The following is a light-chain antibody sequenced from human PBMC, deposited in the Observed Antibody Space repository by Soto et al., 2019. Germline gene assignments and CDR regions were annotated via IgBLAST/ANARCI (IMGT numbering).Light chain of an antibody. Sequence: QSVLTQPPSVSAAPGQKVTISCSGSSSNIGNRFVSWYQQVPGTAPKLLIYENNKRPSGIPDRFSASKSGTSATLGITGLQTGDEADYYCGTWDDSLGAGVFGGGTKVTVL. J-gene: IGLJ3*02. CDR2: ENN. V-gene: IGLV1-51*02. CDR1: SSNIGNRF. CDR3: GTWDDSLGAGV.